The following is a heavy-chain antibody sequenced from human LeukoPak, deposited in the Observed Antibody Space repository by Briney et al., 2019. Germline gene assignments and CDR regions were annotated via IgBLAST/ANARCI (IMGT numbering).Heavy chain of an antibody. CDR2: ISAYNGNT. CDR1: GYTFSSYG. Sequence: ASVKVSCKASGYTFSSYGISWVRQAPGQGLEWMGWISAYNGNTNYAQKLQGRVTMTTDTSTSTTYMELRSLRSDDTAVYYCARHRHTFPVLRFLEWLFIFVRLRSGFDPWGQGTLVTVSS. D-gene: IGHD3-3*01. CDR3: ARHRHTFPVLRFLEWLFIFVRLRSGFDP. J-gene: IGHJ5*02. V-gene: IGHV1-18*01.